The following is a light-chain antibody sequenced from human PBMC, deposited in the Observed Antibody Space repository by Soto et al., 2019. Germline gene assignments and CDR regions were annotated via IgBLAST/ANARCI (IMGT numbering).Light chain of an antibody. CDR3: QHYNSYSEA. CDR1: QTISSW. V-gene: IGKV1-5*03. J-gene: IGKJ1*01. CDR2: KAS. Sequence: MTQSPSTLSGSKRDRVTITCRASQTISSWLAWYQQKPGKAPKLLIYKASTLKSGVPSRFSGSGSGTEFTLTIGSLQPDDFATYYCQHYNSYSEAFGQRSIV.